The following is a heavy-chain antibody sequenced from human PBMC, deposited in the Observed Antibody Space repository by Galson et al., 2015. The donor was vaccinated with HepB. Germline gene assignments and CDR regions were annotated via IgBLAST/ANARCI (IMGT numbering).Heavy chain of an antibody. V-gene: IGHV1-18*01. D-gene: IGHD3-10*01. CDR1: GYTFTTYG. J-gene: IGHJ6*02. CDR3: ARGGTMVRGVMRALYGMDV. CDR2: ISAYNGNT. Sequence: SVKVSCKASGYTFTTYGISWVRQAPGQGLEWMGWISAYNGNTTYAQKLQGRVTMTTDTSTSTAYMELRGLRSDDTAVYYCARGGTMVRGVMRALYGMDVWGQGTTVTVSS.